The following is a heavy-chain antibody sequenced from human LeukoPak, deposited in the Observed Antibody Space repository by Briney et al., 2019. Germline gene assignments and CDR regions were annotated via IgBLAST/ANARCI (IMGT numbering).Heavy chain of an antibody. CDR3: EGRKTMVRGVIPSKGFDP. D-gene: IGHD3-10*01. CDR2: INHSGST. V-gene: IGHV4-34*01. CDR1: GGSISSYY. Sequence: KSSETLSLTCTVSGGSISSYYWSWIRQPPGKGLDWIGEINHSGSTNYNPSLKSRVTISVDTSKNQFSLKLSSVTAADTAVYYCEGRKTMVRGVIPSKGFDPWGQGTLVTVSS. J-gene: IGHJ5*02.